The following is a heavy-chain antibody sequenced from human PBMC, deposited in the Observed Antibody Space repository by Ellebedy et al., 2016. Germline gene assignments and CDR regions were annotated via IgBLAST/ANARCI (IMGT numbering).Heavy chain of an antibody. V-gene: IGHV3-30-3*01. CDR2: ISYDGSNK. D-gene: IGHD3-10*01. CDR3: ARDNGEEEDVAHFDY. CDR1: GFTFSSYA. Sequence: GGSLRLSCAASGFTFSSYAMHWVRQAPGKGLEWVAVISYDGSNKYYADSVKGRFTISRDNSKNTLYLQMNSLRAEDTAVYYCARDNGEEEDVAHFDYWGQGTLVTVSS. J-gene: IGHJ4*02.